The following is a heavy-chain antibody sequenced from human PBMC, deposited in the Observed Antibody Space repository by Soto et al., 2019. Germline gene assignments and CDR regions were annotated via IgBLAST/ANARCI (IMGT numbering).Heavy chain of an antibody. Sequence: QVQLVQSGAEVKNPGSSVNVSCKTVGGTMRSFAFSWVRQAPGQGLEWMGGIIPAFATPNHAQKFQDRVTISADESTSTVYMELRRLRSEDSAVYFCARGADVFGYNCTYVPFEFWGQGTQITVSS. D-gene: IGHD2-8*01. CDR3: ARGADVFGYNCTYVPFEF. J-gene: IGHJ4*02. CDR1: GGTMRSFA. V-gene: IGHV1-69*01. CDR2: IIPAFATP.